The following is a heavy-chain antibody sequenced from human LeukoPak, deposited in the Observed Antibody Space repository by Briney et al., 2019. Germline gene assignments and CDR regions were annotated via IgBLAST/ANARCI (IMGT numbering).Heavy chain of an antibody. J-gene: IGHJ4*02. Sequence: SETLSLTCAVYGGSFSGYYWSWIRQPPGKGLEWIGEINHSGSTNYNPSLKSRVTISVDTSNNQFSLKLSSVTAADTAVYYCARAVAVAVIDYWGQGTLVTVSS. CDR3: ARAVAVAVIDY. D-gene: IGHD6-19*01. CDR1: GGSFSGYY. V-gene: IGHV4-34*01. CDR2: INHSGST.